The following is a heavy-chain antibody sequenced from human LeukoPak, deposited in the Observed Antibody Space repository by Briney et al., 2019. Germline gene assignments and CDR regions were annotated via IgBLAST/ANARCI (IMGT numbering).Heavy chain of an antibody. D-gene: IGHD3-10*01. Sequence: SVKLSCKASGGTFSSYTISWVRQAPGQGREWMRRILPILDIANYAQEFEGRDTITADNYTSTAYMELSSLRSEDTAVYLCARDIEDGSGYFNWFDPWGQGTLVTVSS. CDR3: ARDIEDGSGYFNWFDP. CDR2: ILPILDIA. CDR1: GGTFSSYT. V-gene: IGHV1-69*04. J-gene: IGHJ5*02.